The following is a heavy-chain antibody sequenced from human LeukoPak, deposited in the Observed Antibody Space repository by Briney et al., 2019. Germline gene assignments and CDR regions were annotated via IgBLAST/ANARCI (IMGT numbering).Heavy chain of an antibody. Sequence: GGSLRLSCSVSGFIFSNYWMTWVRQAPGKGLEWVANIRQDGSEKYYVDSVKGRFTISRDSAKNSLYLQMNSLRADDTAVYYCARDSSDTWFEFPRIWGQGTMVVVSS. CDR3: ARDSSDTWFEFPRI. CDR2: IRQDGSEK. J-gene: IGHJ3*02. D-gene: IGHD3-10*01. CDR1: GFIFSNYW. V-gene: IGHV3-7*01.